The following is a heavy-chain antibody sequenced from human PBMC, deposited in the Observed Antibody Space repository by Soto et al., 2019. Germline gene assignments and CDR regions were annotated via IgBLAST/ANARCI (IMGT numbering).Heavy chain of an antibody. CDR3: ASADYGDYGARSLDFDY. CDR1: GYTFTSYG. J-gene: IGHJ4*02. CDR2: ISAYNGNT. Sequence: ASVKVSCKASGYTFTSYGISWVRQAPGQGLEWMGWISAYNGNTNYAQKLQGRVTMTTDTSTSTAYMELRSLRSDDTAVYYCASADYGDYGARSLDFDYWGQGTLVTVSS. V-gene: IGHV1-18*01. D-gene: IGHD4-17*01.